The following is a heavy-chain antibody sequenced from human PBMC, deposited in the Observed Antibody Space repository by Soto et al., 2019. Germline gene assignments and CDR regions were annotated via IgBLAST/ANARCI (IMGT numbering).Heavy chain of an antibody. J-gene: IGHJ2*01. CDR1: GFTFSSYG. V-gene: IGHV3-30*18. CDR2: ISYDGSNK. Sequence: QVQLVESGGGVVQPGRSLRLSCAASGFTFSSYGMHWVRQAPGKGLEWVAVISYDGSNKYYADSVKGRFTISRDNYKNTLYLQMNSLRADDTAVYYCGKVHRDDLVGANTGGWYFDLWGRGTLVTVSS. D-gene: IGHD1-26*01. CDR3: GKVHRDDLVGANTGGWYFDL.